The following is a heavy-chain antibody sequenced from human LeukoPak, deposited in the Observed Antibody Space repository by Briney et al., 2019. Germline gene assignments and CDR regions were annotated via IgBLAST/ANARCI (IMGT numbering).Heavy chain of an antibody. CDR1: GYSISSGYY. CDR3: ARGNTIFHY. D-gene: IGHD3-3*01. V-gene: IGHV4-38-2*01. Sequence: SETLSLTCAVSGYSISSGYYWGWIRQPPGKGLEWIGSIYHSGSTYYNPSLKSRVTISVDTSKNQFSLKLSSVTAADTAVYYCARGNTIFHYWGQGTLVTVSS. J-gene: IGHJ4*02. CDR2: IYHSGST.